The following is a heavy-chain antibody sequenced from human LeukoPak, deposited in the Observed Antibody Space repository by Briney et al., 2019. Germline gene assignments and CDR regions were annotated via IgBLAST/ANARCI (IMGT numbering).Heavy chain of an antibody. D-gene: IGHD5-18*01. V-gene: IGHV3-30-3*01. Sequence: GGSLRLSCAASGFTFSSYAMHWVRQASGKGLEWVAVISYDGSNKYYADSVKGRFTISRDNSKNTLYLQMNSLRAEDTAVYYCARSNSYGYASGAFDIWGQGTMVTVSS. CDR2: ISYDGSNK. J-gene: IGHJ3*02. CDR1: GFTFSSYA. CDR3: ARSNSYGYASGAFDI.